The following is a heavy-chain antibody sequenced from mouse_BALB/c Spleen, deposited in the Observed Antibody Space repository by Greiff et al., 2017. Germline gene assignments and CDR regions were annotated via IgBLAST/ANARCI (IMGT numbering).Heavy chain of an antibody. CDR1: GFTFSSYG. CDR2: INSNGGST. J-gene: IGHJ3*01. Sequence: EVKVEESGGGLVQPGGSLKLSCAASGFTFSSYGMSWVRQTPDKRLELVATINSNGGSTYYPDSVKGRFTISRDNAKNTLYLQMSSLKSEDTAMYYCARDDLTWFAYWGQGTLVTVSA. CDR3: ARDDLTWFAY. V-gene: IGHV5-6-3*01.